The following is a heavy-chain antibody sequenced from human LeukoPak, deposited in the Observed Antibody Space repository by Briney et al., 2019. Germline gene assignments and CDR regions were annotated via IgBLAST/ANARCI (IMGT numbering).Heavy chain of an antibody. CDR2: ISAYNGNT. CDR3: ARDPSKRRSSELVKVSGYYYYMDV. CDR1: GYTLTSYG. D-gene: IGHD6-19*01. V-gene: IGHV1-18*01. J-gene: IGHJ6*03. Sequence: ASVKVSFKASGYTLTSYGISWVRQAPGQGRGRMGRISAYNGNTNYAQKLQGRVTMTTDTSTSTAYMELSRLRSDDTALYYCARDPSKRRSSELVKVSGYYYYMDVWGKGPTVTVSS.